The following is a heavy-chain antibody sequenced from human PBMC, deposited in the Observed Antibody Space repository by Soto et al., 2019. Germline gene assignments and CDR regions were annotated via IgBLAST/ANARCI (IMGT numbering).Heavy chain of an antibody. J-gene: IGHJ6*02. CDR3: ARRQISPPTRGAAAARGGMDV. D-gene: IGHD6-13*01. V-gene: IGHV3-33*01. CDR1: GFTFNNYG. CDR2: IWNDGSGY. Sequence: QVQLVESGGGVVQPGGSLRLSCAASGFTFNNYGMHWVRQAPGKGLEWVAVIWNDGSGYYYANSVKGRFTISRDNSKNTLYLQMSSLRAEDTAVYFCARRQISPPTRGAAAARGGMDVWRHGTKVTVSS.